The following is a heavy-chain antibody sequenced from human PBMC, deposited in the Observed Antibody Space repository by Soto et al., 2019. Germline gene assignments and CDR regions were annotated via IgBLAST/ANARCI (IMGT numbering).Heavy chain of an antibody. J-gene: IGHJ6*03. Sequence: QVQLVQSGPEVKKPGASVKVSCKASGYTFSSYGISWVRQAPGQGFEWMAWISVDNGNTNFTQRFQGRVTMTTDTGASTAYMELRSLRSDHTAVYYCARFPQGDNRIPIGNPYYYYMDVWGEGTTVTVSS. CDR3: ARFPQGDNRIPIGNPYYYYMDV. V-gene: IGHV1-18*01. CDR1: GYTFSSYG. CDR2: ISVDNGNT. D-gene: IGHD3-16*01.